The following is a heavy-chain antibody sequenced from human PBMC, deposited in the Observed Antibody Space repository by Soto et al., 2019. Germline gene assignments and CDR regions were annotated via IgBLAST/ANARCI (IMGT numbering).Heavy chain of an antibody. V-gene: IGHV4-59*01. J-gene: IGHJ5*02. CDR1: GGSISSYY. CDR3: AGVYGRSNYDFWSGYPWSPAIYNWFDP. Sequence: SETLSLTCTVSGGSISSYYWSWIRQPPGKGLEWIGYIYYSGSTNYNPSLKSRVTISVDTSKNQFSLKLSSVTAADTAGYYCAGVYGRSNYDFWSGYPWSPAIYNWFDPWGQGTLVTVSS. D-gene: IGHD3-3*01. CDR2: IYYSGST.